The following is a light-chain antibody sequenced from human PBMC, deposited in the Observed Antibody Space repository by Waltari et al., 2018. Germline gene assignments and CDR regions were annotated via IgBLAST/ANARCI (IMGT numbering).Light chain of an antibody. CDR3: SSYAGGSSLM. V-gene: IGLV2-8*01. J-gene: IGLJ3*02. Sequence: QSALTQSPSASGSPGQSITISCTGISTDVAGYDPVFWYQQHPGKAPKLLIYEVTKRPSGVPDRFSGSKSDNTASLAVSGLQAEDEADYYCSSYAGGSSLMFGGGTKLTVL. CDR2: EVT. CDR1: STDVAGYDP.